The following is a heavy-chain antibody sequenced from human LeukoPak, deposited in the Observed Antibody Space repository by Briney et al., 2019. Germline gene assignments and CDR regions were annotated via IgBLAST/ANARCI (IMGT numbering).Heavy chain of an antibody. V-gene: IGHV1-8*02. D-gene: IGHD6-13*01. J-gene: IGHJ4*02. CDR3: ARASRRAAAGLGRYFDY. CDR2: MNPNSGNT. Sequence: ASVKVSCKASGYTFTSYGISWVRQAPGQGLEWMRWMNPNSGNTGYAQKFQGRVTMTRNTSVSTAYMELSSLRSEDTAVYYCARASRRAAAGLGRYFDYWGQGTLVTVSS. CDR1: GYTFTSYG.